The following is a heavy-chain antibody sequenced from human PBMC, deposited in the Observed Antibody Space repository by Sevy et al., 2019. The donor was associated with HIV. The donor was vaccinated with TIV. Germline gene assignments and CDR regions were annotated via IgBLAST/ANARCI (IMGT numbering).Heavy chain of an antibody. Sequence: GSLRLSCAASGFTFSSYAMSWVRQAPGKGLEWVSAISGSGGSTYYADSVKGRFTISRDNSKNTLYLQMNSLRAEDTAVYYCAKKAVLLWFGELGAFDIWGQGTMVTVSS. CDR2: ISGSGGST. CDR3: AKKAVLLWFGELGAFDI. CDR1: GFTFSSYA. D-gene: IGHD3-10*01. J-gene: IGHJ3*02. V-gene: IGHV3-23*01.